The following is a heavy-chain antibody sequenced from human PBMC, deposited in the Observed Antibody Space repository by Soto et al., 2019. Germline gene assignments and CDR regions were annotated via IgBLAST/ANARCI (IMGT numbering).Heavy chain of an antibody. CDR3: GRGNAIDV. CDR2: VNEDQTQR. Sequence: EVQLVESGGGLVQPGGSLRLSCEASGFTFSSQWMTWVRQVSGKGLEWVANVNEDQTQRYYVDSVKGRFTISRDNAKNSVYLQMPSLRVEDTAVYYCGRGNAIDVWGQGTTVIVSS. V-gene: IGHV3-7*01. CDR1: GFTFSSQW. J-gene: IGHJ6*02.